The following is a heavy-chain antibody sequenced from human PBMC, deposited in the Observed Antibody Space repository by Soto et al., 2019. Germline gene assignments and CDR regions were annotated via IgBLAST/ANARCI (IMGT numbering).Heavy chain of an antibody. CDR2: IYYSGST. D-gene: IGHD2-15*01. V-gene: IGHV4-31*03. J-gene: IGHJ6*03. CDR1: GGSISSGGYY. CDR3: ERSEDINYYYYMGV. Sequence: QVQLQESGPGLVKPSQTLSLTCTVSGGSISSGGYYWSWIRQHPGKGLEWIGYIYYSGSTYYHPSLKSRITISIDTSKNQFSLKLSSVTAADTAVYFCERSEDINYYYYMGVWGKGTTVTVSS.